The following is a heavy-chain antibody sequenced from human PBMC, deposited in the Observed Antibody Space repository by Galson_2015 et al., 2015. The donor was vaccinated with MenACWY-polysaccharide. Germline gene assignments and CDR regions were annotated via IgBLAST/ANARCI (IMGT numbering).Heavy chain of an antibody. CDR2: ITWNSNTI. CDR1: GFTFDDYA. CDR3: AKGEHYDSSGYVDY. V-gene: IGHV3-9*01. D-gene: IGHD3-22*01. Sequence: SLRLPCAASGFTFDDYAMHWVRQAPGKGLEWVSGITWNSNTIGYADSVKGRFTISRDNAKNSLFLQMNSLRAEDTALYYCAKGEHYDSSGYVDYWGQGTLVTVSS. J-gene: IGHJ4*02.